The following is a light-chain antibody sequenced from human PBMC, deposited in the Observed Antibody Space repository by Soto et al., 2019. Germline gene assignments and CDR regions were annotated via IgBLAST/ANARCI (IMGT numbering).Light chain of an antibody. CDR2: AAS. CDR3: QQSYSTPIT. V-gene: IGKV1-39*01. Sequence: DIQMTQSPSSLSASVGDRVTITCRASENIPGYVHWYQQKPGKAPKLLIYAASSLQSGVPSRFSGSGSGTDFTLTISSLQPEDFATYYCQQSYSTPITFGQGTRLEIK. CDR1: ENIPGY. J-gene: IGKJ5*01.